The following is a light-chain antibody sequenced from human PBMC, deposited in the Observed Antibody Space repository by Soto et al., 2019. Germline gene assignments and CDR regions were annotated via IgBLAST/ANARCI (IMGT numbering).Light chain of an antibody. Sequence: EIVLTQSPVTLSLSPGERATLSCRASQSVSSSYLAWYQQKPGQAPRLLIYGASSRATGIPDRFSGSGSGTDFTLTTSRLEPEDFAVYYCQQYGSSPMTFGQGTRLEIK. V-gene: IGKV3-20*01. J-gene: IGKJ5*01. CDR3: QQYGSSPMT. CDR2: GAS. CDR1: QSVSSSY.